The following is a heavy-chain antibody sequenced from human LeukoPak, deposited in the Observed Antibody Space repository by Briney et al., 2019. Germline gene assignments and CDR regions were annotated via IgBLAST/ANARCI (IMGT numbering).Heavy chain of an antibody. Sequence: PSETLSLTCTVSGGSISSYYWSWIRQPPGKGLEWIGEINHSGSTNYNPSLKSRVTISVDTSKNQFSLKLSSVTAADTAVYYCVSIPYYDFWSGYYTWGQGTLVTVSS. CDR3: VSIPYYDFWSGYYT. CDR2: INHSGST. V-gene: IGHV4-34*01. J-gene: IGHJ5*02. CDR1: GGSISSYY. D-gene: IGHD3-3*01.